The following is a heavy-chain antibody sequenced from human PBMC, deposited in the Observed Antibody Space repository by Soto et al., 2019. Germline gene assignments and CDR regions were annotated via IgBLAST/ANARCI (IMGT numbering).Heavy chain of an antibody. CDR3: ARANSSGAFDY. CDR2: IIPILGIA. Sequence: QVQLVQSGAEVKKPGSSVKVSCKASGGTFSSFTISWVRQAPGQGLEWMGRIIPILGIANYAQKFQGRVTITADKSTSTAYMELSSLRSEDTAVYYCARANSSGAFDYWGQGTLVTVSS. J-gene: IGHJ4*02. CDR1: GGTFSSFT. V-gene: IGHV1-69*02. D-gene: IGHD6-19*01.